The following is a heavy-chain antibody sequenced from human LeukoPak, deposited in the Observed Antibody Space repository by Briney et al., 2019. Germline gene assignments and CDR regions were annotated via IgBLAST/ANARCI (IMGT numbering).Heavy chain of an antibody. Sequence: TSETLSLTCAVYGGSVSGYYWSWIRQPPGEGLEWIGEISHRGRTHYNPSLKGRVTMSVDTSKNQFALEVDSVTAADTAVYYCARIPLYFLEPFDYWGQGILVTVSS. CDR2: ISHRGRT. CDR3: ARIPLYFLEPFDY. V-gene: IGHV4-34*01. CDR1: GGSVSGYY. J-gene: IGHJ4*02. D-gene: IGHD3-3*01.